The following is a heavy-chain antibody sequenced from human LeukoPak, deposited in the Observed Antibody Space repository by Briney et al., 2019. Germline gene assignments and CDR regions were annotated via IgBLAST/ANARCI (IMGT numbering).Heavy chain of an antibody. CDR2: INTNTGNP. J-gene: IGHJ4*02. V-gene: IGHV7-4-1*02. D-gene: IGHD2-15*01. CDR1: GYTSTSYA. Sequence: GESLRISCQGSGYTSTSYAMNWVRQAPGQGLEWMGWINTNTGNPTYAQGFTGRFVFSLDTSVSTAYLQISSLKAEDTAVYYCALLHTYYFDYWGQGTLVTVSS. CDR3: ALLHTYYFDY.